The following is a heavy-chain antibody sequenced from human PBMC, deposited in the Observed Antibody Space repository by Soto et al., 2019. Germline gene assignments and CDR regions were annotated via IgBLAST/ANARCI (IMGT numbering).Heavy chain of an antibody. CDR3: ASARGGYDPYYYYGMDV. Sequence: QVQLVQSGAAVKKPGSSVKVSCKASGGTFSSYTISWVRQAPGQGLEWMGRIIPILGIANYAQKFQGRVTITADKSTSTAYMELSSLRSEDTAVYYCASARGGYDPYYYYGMDVWGQGTTVTVSS. CDR2: IIPILGIA. CDR1: GGTFSSYT. D-gene: IGHD5-12*01. V-gene: IGHV1-69*02. J-gene: IGHJ6*02.